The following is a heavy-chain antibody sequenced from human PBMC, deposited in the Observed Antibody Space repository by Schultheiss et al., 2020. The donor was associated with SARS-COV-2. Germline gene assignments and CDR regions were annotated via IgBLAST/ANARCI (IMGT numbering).Heavy chain of an antibody. CDR2: ISWNSGSI. CDR3: ARIYYGDSKNDY. D-gene: IGHD4-17*01. Sequence: GGSLRLSCAASGFTFSSYSMNWVRQAPGKGLEWVSGISWNSGSIGYADSVKGRFTISRDNSKNTVHLQMNSLRAEDTAVYYCARIYYGDSKNDYWGQGTLVTVSS. J-gene: IGHJ4*02. V-gene: IGHV3-23*01. CDR1: GFTFSSYS.